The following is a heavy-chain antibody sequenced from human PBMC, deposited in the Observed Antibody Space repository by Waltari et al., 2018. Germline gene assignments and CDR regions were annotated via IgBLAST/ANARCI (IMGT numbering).Heavy chain of an antibody. V-gene: IGHV4-34*01. CDR1: GGSFSGYY. CDR2: INHSGST. D-gene: IGHD2-15*01. Sequence: QVQLQHWGAGLLKPSETLSPTCAVYGGSFSGYYWSWIRQPPGKGLEWIGEINHSGSTNDNPSLRGLFTISVDTSKNQFSLKLRCVTAADTAVYYCARIAYCSGGSCYSAEYVQHWGQGTLVTVSS. J-gene: IGHJ1*01. CDR3: ARIAYCSGGSCYSAEYVQH.